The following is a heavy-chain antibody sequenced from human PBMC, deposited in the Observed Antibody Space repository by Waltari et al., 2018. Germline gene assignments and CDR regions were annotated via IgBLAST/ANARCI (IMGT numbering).Heavy chain of an antibody. J-gene: IGHJ4*02. Sequence: QVQLVQSGAEVKKPGASVKVSCKASGYPLPGYYMHSVRQATGQGLEWMGRINPNSGGTNYAQKFQGRVTMTRDTSISTAYMELSRLRSDDTAVYYCAREVKRRYSSSWYYFDYWGQGTLVTVSS. CDR2: INPNSGGT. CDR3: AREVKRRYSSSWYYFDY. D-gene: IGHD6-13*01. V-gene: IGHV1-2*06. CDR1: GYPLPGYY.